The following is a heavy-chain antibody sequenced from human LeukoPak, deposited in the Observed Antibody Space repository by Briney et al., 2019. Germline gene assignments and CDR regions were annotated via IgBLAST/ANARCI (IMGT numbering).Heavy chain of an antibody. CDR1: GGSFSGYY. V-gene: IGHV4-34*01. CDR2: INHSGST. J-gene: IGHJ4*02. D-gene: IGHD3-10*01. Sequence: SETLSLTCAVYGGSFSGYYWSWIRQPPGKGLEWIGEINHSGSTNYNPSLKSRVTISVDTSKNQFSLKLSSVTAADTAMYYCARGFGEFRPFDYWGQGTLVTVSS. CDR3: ARGFGEFRPFDY.